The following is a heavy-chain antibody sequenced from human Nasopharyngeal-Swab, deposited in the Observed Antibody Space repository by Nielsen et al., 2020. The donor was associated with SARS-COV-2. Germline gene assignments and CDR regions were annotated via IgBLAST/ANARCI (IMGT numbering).Heavy chain of an antibody. Sequence: SETLSLTCTVSGGSISSYYWSWIRQPAGKGLEWIGYIYYSGSTNYNPSLKSRVTISIETSKNQFSLQLSSVTAADTAVYYCARLALGYCTNGVCYQGFDPWGQGTLVTVSS. CDR2: IYYSGST. CDR3: ARLALGYCTNGVCYQGFDP. V-gene: IGHV4-59*01. D-gene: IGHD2-8*01. J-gene: IGHJ5*02. CDR1: GGSISSYY.